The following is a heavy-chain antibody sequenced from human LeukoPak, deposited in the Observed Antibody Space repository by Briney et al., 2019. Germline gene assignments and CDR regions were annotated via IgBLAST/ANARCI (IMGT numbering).Heavy chain of an antibody. D-gene: IGHD6-13*01. Sequence: PGGSLRLSCAASGFTFSSYAMSWVRQAPGKGLEWVSAITGGGSSTYYADSVKGRFTISRDNSKNTLYLQMNSLRAEDTAVYYCASYSSSWMDYFDYWGQGTLVTVSS. CDR2: ITGGGSST. J-gene: IGHJ4*02. CDR1: GFTFSSYA. V-gene: IGHV3-23*01. CDR3: ASYSSSWMDYFDY.